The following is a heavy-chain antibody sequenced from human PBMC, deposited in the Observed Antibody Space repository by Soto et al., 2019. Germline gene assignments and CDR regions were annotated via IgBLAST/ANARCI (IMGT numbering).Heavy chain of an antibody. V-gene: IGHV3-53*01. CDR2: IYSGGST. CDR1: GFTVSNNY. D-gene: IGHD6-19*01. Sequence: EVQLVESGGGLIQPGGSLRLSCAASGFTVSNNYMSWVRQAPGKGLEWVSVIYSGGSTYYADSVKCRFIISSDNSKNTLYLQMNSQRAEDTAVYYCARGSAVGAYYYYGMDVWGQGTTVTVS. J-gene: IGHJ6*02. CDR3: ARGSAVGAYYYYGMDV.